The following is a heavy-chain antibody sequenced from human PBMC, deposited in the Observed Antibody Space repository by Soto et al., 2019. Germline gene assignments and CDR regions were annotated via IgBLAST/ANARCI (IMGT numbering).Heavy chain of an antibody. Sequence: GGSLRLSCAASGFTFSSYWMSWVRQAPGKGLEWVANIKQDGSEKYYVDSVKGRFTISRDNAKNSRYLQMNSLRAEDTAVYYCARDRVGKHQQLVPKHPYYFDYWGQGTLVTVSS. D-gene: IGHD6-13*01. CDR2: IKQDGSEK. V-gene: IGHV3-7*01. J-gene: IGHJ4*02. CDR3: ARDRVGKHQQLVPKHPYYFDY. CDR1: GFTFSSYW.